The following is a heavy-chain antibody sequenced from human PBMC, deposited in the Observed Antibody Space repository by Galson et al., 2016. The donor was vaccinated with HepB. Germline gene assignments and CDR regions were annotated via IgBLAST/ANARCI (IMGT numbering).Heavy chain of an antibody. CDR3: ASHFRRNSLTYYYGMDV. CDR2: ISYDGSNK. CDR1: GFTFTNYA. V-gene: IGHV3-30-3*01. Sequence: SLRLSCAASGFTFTNYAMHWVRQAPGKGLEWVAVISYDGSNKYYADSVKGRFTISRDNSKNTLYLQMTSLRAEDTAVYYCASHFRRNSLTYYYGMDVWGQGTTVTVS. J-gene: IGHJ6*02. D-gene: IGHD4-23*01.